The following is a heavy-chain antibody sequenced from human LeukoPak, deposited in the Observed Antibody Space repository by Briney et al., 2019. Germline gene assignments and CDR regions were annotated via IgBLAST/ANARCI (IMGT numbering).Heavy chain of an antibody. Sequence: GGSLRLSCAASGFTFSSYNMIWVRQAPGKGLEWVSSISSSSSYIYYADSVKGRFTISRDTAKNSLFLQMNSLRAEDTALYYCAGGGDDFWRGYTPQFDYWGQGALVTVSS. CDR3: AGGGDDFWRGYTPQFDY. CDR2: ISSSSSYI. V-gene: IGHV3-21*01. CDR1: GFTFSSYN. D-gene: IGHD3-3*01. J-gene: IGHJ4*02.